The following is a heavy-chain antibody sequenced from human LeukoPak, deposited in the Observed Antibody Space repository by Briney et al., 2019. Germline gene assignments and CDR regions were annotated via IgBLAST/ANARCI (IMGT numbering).Heavy chain of an antibody. CDR1: GFTFSTYG. J-gene: IGHJ4*02. Sequence: GGSLRLSCAASGFTFSTYGMHWVRQAPGKGLEWGAIVSYDGSDKYYADSVKGRFTISRDNSKNTLYLQMNSLRPEDTAVYYCAKTQTNRYYYFDYWGQGTLVTVSS. CDR3: AKTQTNRYYYFDY. CDR2: VSYDGSDK. V-gene: IGHV3-30*18. D-gene: IGHD1-26*01.